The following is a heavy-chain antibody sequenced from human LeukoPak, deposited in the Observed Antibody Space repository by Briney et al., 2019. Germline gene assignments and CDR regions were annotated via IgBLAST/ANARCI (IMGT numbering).Heavy chain of an antibody. V-gene: IGHV3-48*03. CDR1: GFTFSSYE. CDR3: ARGLDDGYSYGLDY. CDR2: ISSSGTTI. J-gene: IGHJ4*02. Sequence: GGSLRLSCAASGFTFSSYEMNWVRQAPGKGLEWVSDISSSGTTIHYADSVKGRFTISRDNAKNSLYLQMSSLRAEDTAVYYCARGLDDGYSYGLDYWGQGTLVTVSS. D-gene: IGHD5-18*01.